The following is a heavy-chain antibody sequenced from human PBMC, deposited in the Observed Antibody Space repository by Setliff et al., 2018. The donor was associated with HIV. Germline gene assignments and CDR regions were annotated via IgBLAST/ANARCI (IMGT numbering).Heavy chain of an antibody. V-gene: IGHV4-59*08. Sequence: SETLSLTCSVSGGSITSHYWTWIRQPPGKGLEWIGVISYSGSPHYNPSLKSRVTISVDMSKNQFSLNLSSVTAADTAVYYCARSVGYCSGGSCSNWFDPWGQGTLVTVSS. CDR1: GGSITSHY. D-gene: IGHD2-15*01. CDR2: ISYSGSP. J-gene: IGHJ5*02. CDR3: ARSVGYCSGGSCSNWFDP.